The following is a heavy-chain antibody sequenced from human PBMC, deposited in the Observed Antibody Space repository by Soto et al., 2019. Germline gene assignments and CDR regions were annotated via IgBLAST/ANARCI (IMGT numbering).Heavy chain of an antibody. V-gene: IGHV3-33*01. CDR1: GFTFSSYG. CDR3: ARGTAMVFRRLTKNFDY. J-gene: IGHJ4*02. Sequence: GGSLRLSCAASGFTFSSYGMHWVRQAPGKGLEWVAVIWYDGSNKYYADSVKGRFTISRDNSKNTLYLQMNSLRAEDTAVYYCARGTAMVFRRLTKNFDYWGQGTLVTVSS. CDR2: IWYDGSNK. D-gene: IGHD5-18*01.